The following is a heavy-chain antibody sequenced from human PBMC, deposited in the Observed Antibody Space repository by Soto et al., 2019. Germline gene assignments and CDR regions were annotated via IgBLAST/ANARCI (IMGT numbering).Heavy chain of an antibody. CDR1: GFTFSSYG. J-gene: IGHJ4*02. Sequence: GGSLRLSCAASGFTFSSYGMHWVRQAPGKGLEWVAVISYDGSNKYYADSVKGRFTISRDNSKNTLYLQMNSLRAEDTAVYYCAKDHSGDVVLRYFDWLLPDYWGQGTLVTVSS. CDR3: AKDHSGDVVLRYFDWLLPDY. D-gene: IGHD3-9*01. CDR2: ISYDGSNK. V-gene: IGHV3-30*18.